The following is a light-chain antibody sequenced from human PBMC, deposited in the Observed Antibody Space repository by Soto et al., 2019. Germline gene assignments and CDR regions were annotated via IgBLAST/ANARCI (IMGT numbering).Light chain of an antibody. J-gene: IGKJ1*01. CDR1: QSVSSNY. V-gene: IGKV3-20*01. Sequence: EVMLTQSPGTLSLSPGERATLSCRASQSVSSNYLAWYQQKSGQAPRLLIYGGSNRATGIPDRFSGSGSGTDFTLTIRRLEPEDFAVYYCQQYDTSPRTFDQGTKVEFK. CDR3: QQYDTSPRT. CDR2: GGS.